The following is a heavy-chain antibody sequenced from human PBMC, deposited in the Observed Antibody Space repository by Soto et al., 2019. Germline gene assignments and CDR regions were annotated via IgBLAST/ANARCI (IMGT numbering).Heavy chain of an antibody. J-gene: IGHJ6*02. Sequence: QVQLVESGGGVVQPGGSLRLSCAARGFALSPYTIHWVRQAPGKGLEWVAGLSSDGSNNFYPDSVKGRITISRDNSKTTVHLQINNLRPEDTAIYYCAKDAEMHATRLLSYFALDLWGQGTTVTVSS. CDR2: LSSDGSNN. CDR1: GFALSPYT. V-gene: IGHV3-30-3*01. CDR3: AKDAEMHATRLLSYFALDL. D-gene: IGHD3-10*01.